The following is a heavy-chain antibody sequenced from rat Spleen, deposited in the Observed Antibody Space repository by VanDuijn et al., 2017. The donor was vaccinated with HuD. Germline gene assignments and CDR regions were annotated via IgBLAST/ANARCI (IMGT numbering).Heavy chain of an antibody. V-gene: IGHV5-31*01. CDR3: TRVKLGAGYYFDY. Sequence: EVQLVESGGGLVQPGRSLKLSCAASGFTFNNYWMTWIRQAPGKGLEWVASITSAGDTTYYPDSVKGRFTISRDNAKSTLYLQMNSLRSEDTATYYCTRVKLGAGYYFDYWGQGVMVTVSS. CDR1: GFTFNNYW. CDR2: ITSAGDTT. J-gene: IGHJ2*01. D-gene: IGHD5-1*01.